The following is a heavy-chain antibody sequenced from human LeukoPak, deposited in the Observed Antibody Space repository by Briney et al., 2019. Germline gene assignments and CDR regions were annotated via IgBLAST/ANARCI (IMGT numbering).Heavy chain of an antibody. D-gene: IGHD1-14*01. CDR1: GFTFRAYW. J-gene: IGHJ6*02. V-gene: IGHV3-7*03. Sequence: GGSPRLSCTTSGFTFRAYWMGWVRQAPGKGLEWVANIHQHGSKENYLDSVKGRFTISRDNAKSSIYLQMNSLRAEDTAIYYCARGRTLGGMDVWGQGTTVTVSS. CDR2: IHQHGSKE. CDR3: ARGRTLGGMDV.